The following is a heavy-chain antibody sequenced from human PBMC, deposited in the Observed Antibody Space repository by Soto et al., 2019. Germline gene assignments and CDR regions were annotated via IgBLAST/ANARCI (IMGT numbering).Heavy chain of an antibody. CDR3: ARDGSYDVFWSGYPDY. V-gene: IGHV3-33*01. CDR2: IWDDGSNK. CDR1: GFTFSSYG. Sequence: QVQLVESGGGVVQPGRSLRLSCAASGFTFSSYGMHWVRQAPGKGLEWVAVIWDDGSNKYYAESVKGRFTISRDNSKNTLYLQMNSLRAEDTAVYYCARDGSYDVFWSGYPDYWGQGTLVTVSS. D-gene: IGHD3-3*01. J-gene: IGHJ4*02.